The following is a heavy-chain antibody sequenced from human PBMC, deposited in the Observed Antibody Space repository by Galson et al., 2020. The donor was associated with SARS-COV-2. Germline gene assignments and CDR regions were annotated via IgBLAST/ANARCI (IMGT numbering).Heavy chain of an antibody. J-gene: IGHJ2*01. V-gene: IGHV4-38-2*02. CDR1: GYSISSGYY. D-gene: IGHD6-19*01. CDR2: LYHSGST. CDR3: ARRYSSAWYFDL. Sequence: ASETLSLTRTVSGYSISSGYYWGWIRQPPGKGLAWIGSLYHSGSTYYNPSLKSRVTISVDTSKNQFSLRLSSVTAADTAVYYCARRYSSAWYFDLWGRGTLVTVSS.